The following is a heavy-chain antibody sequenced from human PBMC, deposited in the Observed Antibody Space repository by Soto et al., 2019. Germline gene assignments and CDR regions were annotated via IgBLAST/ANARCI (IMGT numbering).Heavy chain of an antibody. D-gene: IGHD6-19*01. J-gene: IGHJ4*02. V-gene: IGHV3-30*18. CDR2: ISYDGSNK. Sequence: GGSLRLSCAASGFTFSSYGMHWVRQAPGKGLEWVAVISYDGSNKYYADSVKGRFTISRDNSKNTLYLQMNSLRAEDTAVYYGAKDRVEYSSGWYAGGGDYWGQGTLVTVSS. CDR1: GFTFSSYG. CDR3: AKDRVEYSSGWYAGGGDY.